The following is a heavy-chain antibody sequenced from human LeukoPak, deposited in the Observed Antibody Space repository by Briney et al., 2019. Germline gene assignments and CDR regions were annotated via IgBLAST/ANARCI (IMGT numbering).Heavy chain of an antibody. D-gene: IGHD5-18*01. Sequence: GASVKVSCKASGYTFTSYGISWVRQAPGQGLEWMGGIIPIFGTANYAQKFQGRVTITADKSTSTAYMELSSLRSKDTAVYYCARDLRPLDTPGNYYMDVWGKGTTVTVSS. V-gene: IGHV1-69*06. CDR1: GYTFTSYG. J-gene: IGHJ6*03. CDR2: IIPIFGTA. CDR3: ARDLRPLDTPGNYYMDV.